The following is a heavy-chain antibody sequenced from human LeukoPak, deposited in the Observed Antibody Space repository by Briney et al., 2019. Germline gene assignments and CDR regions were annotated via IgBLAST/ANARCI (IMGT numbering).Heavy chain of an antibody. J-gene: IGHJ4*02. D-gene: IGHD5-18*01. CDR3: ARFQGYSYGLDLDC. CDR1: GGSISTYY. CDR2: IYYTGST. Sequence: PSETLSLTCTVSGGSISTYYWTWIRQSPDKGLEWIGYIYYTGSTSYNPSLKSRVTISVDTSKNQFSLNLSSVTAADTAVYYCARFQGYSYGLDLDCWGQGTLVTVSS. V-gene: IGHV4-59*08.